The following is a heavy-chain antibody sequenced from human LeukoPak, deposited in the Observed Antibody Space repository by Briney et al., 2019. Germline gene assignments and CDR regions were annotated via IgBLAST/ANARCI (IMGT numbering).Heavy chain of an antibody. V-gene: IGHV4-59*08. CDR3: ARLEQYYYYGMDV. D-gene: IGHD1-26*01. J-gene: IGHJ6*02. CDR1: GGSISSYY. CDR2: IYYSGST. Sequence: SETLSLTCTVSGGSISSYYWSWIRQPPGKGLEWIGYIYYSGSTNYNPSPKSRVTISVDTSKNQFSLKLSSVTAADTAVYYCARLEQYYYYGMDVWGQGTTVTVSS.